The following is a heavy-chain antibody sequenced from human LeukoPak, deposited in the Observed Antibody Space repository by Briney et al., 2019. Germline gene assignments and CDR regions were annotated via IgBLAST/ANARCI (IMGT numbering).Heavy chain of an antibody. CDR2: IRYDGSNK. Sequence: GGSLRLSCAASGFTFRSYGMHWVRQAPGKGLEWVAFIRYDGSNKYYADSVKGRFTISRDNSKNTLYLQMNSLRAEDTAVYYCAKDRGYYYGSGSYSDYWGQGTLVTVSS. CDR1: GFTFRSYG. CDR3: AKDRGYYYGSGSYSDY. V-gene: IGHV3-30*02. D-gene: IGHD3-10*01. J-gene: IGHJ4*02.